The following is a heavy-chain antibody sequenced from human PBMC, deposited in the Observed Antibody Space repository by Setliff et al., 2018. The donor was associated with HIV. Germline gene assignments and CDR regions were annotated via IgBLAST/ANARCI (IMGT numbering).Heavy chain of an antibody. CDR2: INTDTGNT. CDR1: GYTFIHYD. D-gene: IGHD2-21*01. V-gene: IGHV1-3*04. CDR3: VRDLMWAFDI. Sequence: ASVKVSCKTSGYTFIHYDIHWVRQAPGERLEWLGWINTDTGNTKYSQKFQDRLTFTRDTSALTADMELSSLRSEDTAVYYCVRDLMWAFDIWGQGTMVTVSS. J-gene: IGHJ3*02.